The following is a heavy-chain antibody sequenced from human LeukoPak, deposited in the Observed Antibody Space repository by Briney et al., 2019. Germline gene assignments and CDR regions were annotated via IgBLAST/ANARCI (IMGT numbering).Heavy chain of an antibody. J-gene: IGHJ4*02. D-gene: IGHD6-19*01. V-gene: IGHV4-34*01. CDR2: INHSGST. Sequence: SETLSLTCAVYGGSFSGYYWSWIRQPPGKGLEWIGEINHSGSTNYNPSLKSRVTISVDTSKNQFSLKLSSVTAADTAVYYCARVRSYSSGWYYFDYWGQGTLVTVSS. CDR1: GGSFSGYY. CDR3: ARVRSYSSGWYYFDY.